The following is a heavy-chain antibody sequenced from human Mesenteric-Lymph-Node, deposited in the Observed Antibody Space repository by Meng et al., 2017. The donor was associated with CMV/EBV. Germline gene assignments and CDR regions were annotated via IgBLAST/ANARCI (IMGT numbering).Heavy chain of an antibody. V-gene: IGHV3-7*03. Sequence: GESLKISCAASGFTFSSYWMSWVRQAPGKGLEWVANIKQDGSEKYYVDSVKGRFTISRDNYKNTLYLQKNSLRAEDTAVYYCAKQGQGSSSWSPNWGQGTLVTVSS. CDR1: GFTFSSYW. D-gene: IGHD6-13*01. J-gene: IGHJ4*02. CDR3: AKQGQGSSSWSPN. CDR2: IKQDGSEK.